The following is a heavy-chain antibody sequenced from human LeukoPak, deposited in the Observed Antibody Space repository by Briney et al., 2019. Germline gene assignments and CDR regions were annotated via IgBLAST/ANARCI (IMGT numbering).Heavy chain of an antibody. CDR1: GLTFTDFW. CDR2: INPDGNEK. Sequence: GGFLRLSCAASGLTFTDFWMNWVRLAPGRGLEWLANINPDGNEKYYVDSVKGRFAMSRDNAKNEVYLEMNSLRAEDTGVYYCSGRDSSRSPRAYWGQGTLVSVSS. V-gene: IGHV3-7*01. J-gene: IGHJ4*02. D-gene: IGHD6-13*01. CDR3: SGRDSSRSPRAY.